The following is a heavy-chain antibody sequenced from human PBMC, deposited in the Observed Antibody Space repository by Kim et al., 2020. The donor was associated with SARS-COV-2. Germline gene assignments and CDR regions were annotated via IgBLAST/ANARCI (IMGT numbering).Heavy chain of an antibody. D-gene: IGHD6-19*01. CDR1: GFTFSSYA. Sequence: GGSLRLSCAASGFTFSSYAMHWVRQAPGKGLEWVAVIWYDGSNKYYADSVKGRFTISRDNSKNTLYLQMNSLRAEDTAVYYCAKDKGRLGSSGYSSGWVDYWGQGTLVTVSS. J-gene: IGHJ4*02. V-gene: IGHV3-33*06. CDR3: AKDKGRLGSSGYSSGWVDY. CDR2: IWYDGSNK.